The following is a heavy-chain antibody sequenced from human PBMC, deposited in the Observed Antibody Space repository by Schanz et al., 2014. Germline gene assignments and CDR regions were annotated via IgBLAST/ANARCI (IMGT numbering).Heavy chain of an antibody. CDR3: TRRPQLQCFDY. V-gene: IGHV3-74*01. CDR1: GFTYSSYW. J-gene: IGHJ4*02. D-gene: IGHD4-4*01. Sequence: EVQLVESGGGLVQPGGSLRLSCAASGFTYSSYWMHWVRQAPGKGLVWVSTIDTAGSYTSYVDSVKGRFTISRDNAKNTLYLQMSRLRVEDTAVYYCTRRPQLQCFDYWGQGTLVIVSS. CDR2: IDTAGSYT.